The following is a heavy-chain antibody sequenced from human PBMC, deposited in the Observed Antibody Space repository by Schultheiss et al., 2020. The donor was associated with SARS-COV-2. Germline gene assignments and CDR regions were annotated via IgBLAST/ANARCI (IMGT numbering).Heavy chain of an antibody. J-gene: IGHJ6*02. D-gene: IGHD3-10*01. CDR3: ARGPMKNYYGSGSLYYYYGMDV. V-gene: IGHV4-59*12. CDR1: GGSISSYY. Sequence: SETLSLTCTVSGGSISSYYWSWIRQPPGKGLEWIGYIYYSGSTYYNPSLKSRVTISVDTSKNQFSLKLSSVTAADTAVYYCARGPMKNYYGSGSLYYYYGMDVCGQGTTVTVSS. CDR2: IYYSGST.